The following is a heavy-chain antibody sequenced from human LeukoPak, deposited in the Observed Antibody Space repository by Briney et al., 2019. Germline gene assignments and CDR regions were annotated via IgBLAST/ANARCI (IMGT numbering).Heavy chain of an antibody. V-gene: IGHV1-2*02. Sequence: GASVKVSCKASGYTFTSYGISWVRQAPGQGPEWMGRINPNSDYTDYAQKFQGRVTMTRDTSISTAYMELSRLRSDDTAVYYCAREEGRGIEWIQLDFDYWGQGTLVTVSS. CDR1: GYTFTSYG. CDR2: INPNSDYT. CDR3: AREEGRGIEWIQLDFDY. D-gene: IGHD5-18*01. J-gene: IGHJ4*02.